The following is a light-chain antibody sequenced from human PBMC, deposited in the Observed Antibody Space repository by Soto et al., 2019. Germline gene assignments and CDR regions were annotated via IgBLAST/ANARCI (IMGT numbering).Light chain of an antibody. CDR1: SSDVGSYNL. Sequence: QSVLTQPASVSGSPGQSITNSCTGTSSDVGSYNLVSWYQQHPGKAPKLMIYEVSKRPSGVSNRFSGSKSGNTASLTISGLQAEDEADYYCCSYAGSSTFYVFGTGTKVTVL. V-gene: IGLV2-23*02. J-gene: IGLJ1*01. CDR2: EVS. CDR3: CSYAGSSTFYV.